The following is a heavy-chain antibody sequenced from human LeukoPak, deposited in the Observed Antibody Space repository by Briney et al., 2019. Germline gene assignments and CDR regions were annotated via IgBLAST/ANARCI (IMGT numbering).Heavy chain of an antibody. CDR2: ISPGGGTT. CDR1: GFAFGSEA. D-gene: IGHD1-1*01. J-gene: IGHJ4*02. V-gene: IGHV3-23*01. Sequence: GGSLRLSCAVSGFAFGSEAMSWVRQSPARGLEWVASISPGGGTTYYADYVKGRFTISRDNSNNSLFVQMNSLRVEDTAVYFCAKSRSGSANWALRIFDNWGQGTLDTVSS. CDR3: AKSRSGSANWALRIFDN.